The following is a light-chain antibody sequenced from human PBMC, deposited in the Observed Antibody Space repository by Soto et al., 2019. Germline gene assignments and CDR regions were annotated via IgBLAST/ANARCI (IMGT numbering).Light chain of an antibody. CDR1: QSVDSY. V-gene: IGKV3-11*01. Sequence: EIVLTQSPASLSLSPGERATLSCRASQSVDSYLVWYQQKPGQAPRLLIFGASNRATGIPARFSGSGSGTDFTLTINSLEPDDFAVYYCQLYGDSPMYTFGLGTKVDIK. CDR2: GAS. CDR3: QLYGDSPMYT. J-gene: IGKJ2*01.